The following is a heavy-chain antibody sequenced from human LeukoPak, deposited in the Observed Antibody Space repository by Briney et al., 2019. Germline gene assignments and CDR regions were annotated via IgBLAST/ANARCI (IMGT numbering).Heavy chain of an antibody. CDR1: GFTFNSYW. CDR3: IRDFRSADL. CDR2: IKQDGRDK. Sequence: GGSLSLSCAASGFTFNSYWMTWVRQAPGKGLEWVANIKQDGRDKHYMGSVKGRFIISRDNAKNTVYLEMNSLSVEDTATYYCIRDFRSADLWGQGTLVTVTS. J-gene: IGHJ5*02. V-gene: IGHV3-7*01.